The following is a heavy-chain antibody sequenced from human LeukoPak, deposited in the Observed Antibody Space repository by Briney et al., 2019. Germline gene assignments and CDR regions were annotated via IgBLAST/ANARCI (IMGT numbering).Heavy chain of an antibody. Sequence: GGSLRLSCAASGFTFRSYDVHWVRQATGKGLEWVSGIGTAGEIYYPGSVKGRFTISRENAKNSLYLQMNSLRAGDTAVYYCARAAYSSTWYSRYFDLWGRGTLVTDSS. CDR2: IGTAGEI. V-gene: IGHV3-13*01. CDR1: GFTFRSYD. CDR3: ARAAYSSTWYSRYFDL. D-gene: IGHD6-13*01. J-gene: IGHJ2*01.